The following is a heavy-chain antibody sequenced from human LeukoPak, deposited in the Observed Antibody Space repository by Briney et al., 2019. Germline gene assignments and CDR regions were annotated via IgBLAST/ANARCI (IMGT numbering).Heavy chain of an antibody. CDR1: GGSISSSSYY. Sequence: PSETLSLTCTVSGGSISSSSYYWGWIRQPPGKGLEWIGSIYYSGSTYYNPSLKSRVTISVDTSKNQFSLKLSSVTAADTAVYYCARHLRSGDSEWFDPWGQGTLVTVSS. V-gene: IGHV4-39*01. J-gene: IGHJ5*02. D-gene: IGHD3-10*01. CDR2: IYYSGST. CDR3: ARHLRSGDSEWFDP.